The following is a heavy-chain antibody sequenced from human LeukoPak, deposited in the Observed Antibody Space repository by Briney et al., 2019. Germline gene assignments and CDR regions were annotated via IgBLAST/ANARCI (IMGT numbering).Heavy chain of an antibody. D-gene: IGHD6-19*01. J-gene: IGHJ4*02. CDR3: ARVGSSGWYVHPTLDY. CDR2: INPNSGDT. V-gene: IGHV1-2*02. CDR1: GYTFTGYY. Sequence: ASVKVSCKASGYTFTGYYMHWVRQAPGQGLEWMGWINPNSGDTNYAQKFQGRVTVTRDTSISTAYMELSRLRSDDTAVYYCARVGSSGWYVHPTLDYWGQETLLTVSS.